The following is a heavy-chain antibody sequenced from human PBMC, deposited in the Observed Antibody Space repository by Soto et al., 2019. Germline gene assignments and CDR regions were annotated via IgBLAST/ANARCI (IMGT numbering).Heavy chain of an antibody. V-gene: IGHV4-34*01. D-gene: IGHD6-6*01. Sequence: PTETLSLTCDVYGGPFSGYYWSWIRQPPGKGLEWIGEINHSGSTNYNPSLKSRVTISVDTSKNQFSLKLSSVTAADTAVYYCARGREYSSSGNFDYWGQGTLVTVSS. CDR1: GGPFSGYY. J-gene: IGHJ4*02. CDR3: ARGREYSSSGNFDY. CDR2: INHSGST.